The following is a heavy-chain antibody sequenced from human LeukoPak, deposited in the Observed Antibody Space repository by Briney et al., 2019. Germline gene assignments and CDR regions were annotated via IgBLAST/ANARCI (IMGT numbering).Heavy chain of an antibody. D-gene: IGHD3-22*01. CDR2: ISYDGSNK. CDR3: ARAGVDSSGYYAYDAFDI. Sequence: PGGSLRLSCAASGFTFSSYAMHWVRQAPGKGLEWVAVISYDGSNKYYADSVKGRFTISRDNSKNTLYLQMNSLRAEDTAAYYCARAGVDSSGYYAYDAFDIWGQGTMVTVSS. V-gene: IGHV3-30-3*01. J-gene: IGHJ3*02. CDR1: GFTFSSYA.